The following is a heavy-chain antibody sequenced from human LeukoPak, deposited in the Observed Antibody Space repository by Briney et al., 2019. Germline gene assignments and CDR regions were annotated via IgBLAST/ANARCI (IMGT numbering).Heavy chain of an antibody. V-gene: IGHV1-18*01. CDR3: ARVPRQRYDFWSGETAIFYMDV. D-gene: IGHD3-3*01. CDR2: ISAYNGNT. Sequence: GASVKVSCKASGYTFTSYGISWVRQAPGQGLEWMGWISAYNGNTNYAQKLQGRVTMTRDTSISTAYMELSRLRSDDTAVYYCARVPRQRYDFWSGETAIFYMDVWGKGTTVTVSS. CDR1: GYTFTSYG. J-gene: IGHJ6*03.